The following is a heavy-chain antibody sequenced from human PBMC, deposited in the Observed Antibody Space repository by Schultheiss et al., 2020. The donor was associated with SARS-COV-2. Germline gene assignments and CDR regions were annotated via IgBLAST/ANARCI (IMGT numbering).Heavy chain of an antibody. J-gene: IGHJ3*02. V-gene: IGHV4-59*01. CDR1: GGSISSYY. Sequence: SETLSLTCTVSGGSISSYYWSWIRQPPGKGLEWIGYIYYSGSTNYNPSLKSRVTISVDTSKNQFSLKLSSVTAADTAVYYCARDSRSGWLQIYAFDIWGQGKMVTVSS. D-gene: IGHD6-19*01. CDR2: IYYSGST. CDR3: ARDSRSGWLQIYAFDI.